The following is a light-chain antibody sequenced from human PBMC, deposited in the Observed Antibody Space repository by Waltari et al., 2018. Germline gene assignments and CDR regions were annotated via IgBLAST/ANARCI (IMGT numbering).Light chain of an antibody. CDR2: VNSDGSH. CDR1: GEYSAYT. V-gene: IGLV4-69*01. J-gene: IGLJ3*02. Sequence: QLVRTQSPSASASLGASVKLTCTLTGEYSAYTNAWHQLQPEKGPRYLMNVNSDGSHDKADGIPERFSGSSAGAERYLIISRLQSDDEADYFCQTWGMNIQVFGGGTRLTVL. CDR3: QTWGMNIQV.